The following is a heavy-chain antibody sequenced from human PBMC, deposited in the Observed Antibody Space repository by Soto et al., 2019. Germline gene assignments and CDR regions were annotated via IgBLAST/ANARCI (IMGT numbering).Heavy chain of an antibody. V-gene: IGHV3-21*01. J-gene: IGHJ2*01. CDR1: GFTFSSYS. Sequence: ELQLVESGGGLVKPGGSLRLSCAASGFTFSSYSMNWVRQAPGKGLEWGSAISSTTAYIYYADSGRGRFTISRDNSKNSLSLQMNSLRAEDTAVYYCAREKSGADAWFFDLWGRDTLVAVSS. D-gene: IGHD1-26*01. CDR2: ISSTTAYI. CDR3: AREKSGADAWFFDL.